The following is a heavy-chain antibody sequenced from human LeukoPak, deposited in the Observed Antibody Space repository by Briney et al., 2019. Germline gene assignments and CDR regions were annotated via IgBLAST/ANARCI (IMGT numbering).Heavy chain of an antibody. CDR2: ISWNSGSI. CDR3: ARLFDYGDYYYYMDV. Sequence: GGSLRLSCAASGFTFDDYAMHWVRQAPGKGLEWVSGISWNSGSIGYADSVKGRFTISRDNAKNSLYLQMNSLRAEDMALYYCARLFDYGDYYYYMDVWGKGTTVTVSS. CDR1: GFTFDDYA. V-gene: IGHV3-9*03. D-gene: IGHD4-17*01. J-gene: IGHJ6*03.